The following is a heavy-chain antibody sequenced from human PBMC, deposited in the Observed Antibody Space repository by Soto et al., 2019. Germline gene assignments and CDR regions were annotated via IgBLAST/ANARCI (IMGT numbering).Heavy chain of an antibody. J-gene: IGHJ5*02. CDR1: NGSFTDYF. Sequence: XEILSLTCAAHNGSFTDYFWTWIRQSPGRGLEWIGEINHRGGATYNPSLRSRVTISIDTSKNHFSLSLRSLTAADTAVYYCVARGMTYDFLSGTNPFDPWGRGTLVTV. CDR3: VARGMTYDFLSGTNPFDP. D-gene: IGHD3-3*01. V-gene: IGHV4-34*01. CDR2: INHRGGA.